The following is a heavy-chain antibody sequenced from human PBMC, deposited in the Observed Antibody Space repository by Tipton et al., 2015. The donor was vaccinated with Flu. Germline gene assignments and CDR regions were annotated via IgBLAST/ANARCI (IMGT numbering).Heavy chain of an antibody. CDR2: IIPMFRSA. Sequence: QLVQSGAEVKKPASSVKVSCKASGGSIFINYAIGWVRQAPGQGLEWMGGIIPMFRSAKYAQKFQGRLTITADESSSTVYMDLSSLRSDDTAIYYCAKAPRICEDWFDSWGQGTLVTVSS. CDR1: GGSIFINYA. D-gene: IGHD2-21*01. V-gene: IGHV1-69*01. J-gene: IGHJ5*01. CDR3: AKAPRICEDWFDS.